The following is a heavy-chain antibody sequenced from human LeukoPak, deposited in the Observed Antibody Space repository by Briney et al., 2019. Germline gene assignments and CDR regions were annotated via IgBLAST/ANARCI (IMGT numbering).Heavy chain of an antibody. CDR1: GYSISSSNY. J-gene: IGHJ3*02. CDR2: IYYSGSI. CDR3: ARKATTGPTKAAFDI. Sequence: SDTLCLTCAVSGYSISSSNYWGWIRQPPGKGLEGIGHIYYSGSIYYNPSLKSRVTMSVDTSKNQFSLKLSSVTAVDTAVYYCARKATTGPTKAAFDIWGQGTMVTVSS. D-gene: IGHD4-17*01. V-gene: IGHV4-28*05.